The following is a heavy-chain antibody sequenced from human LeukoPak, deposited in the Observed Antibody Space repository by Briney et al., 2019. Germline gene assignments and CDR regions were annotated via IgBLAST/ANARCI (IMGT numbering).Heavy chain of an antibody. V-gene: IGHV3-23*01. D-gene: IGHD2-8*02. Sequence: GGSLRLSCAASGFTFRSGGMSWVRQAPGKGLEWVSGISGSGAYTYYADSVKGRFTISRDNSKNRLYLQMNSLRAEDTAVYYCAKELSGGCLDYWGQGTLVTVSS. J-gene: IGHJ4*02. CDR1: GFTFRSGG. CDR3: AKELSGGCLDY. CDR2: ISGSGAYT.